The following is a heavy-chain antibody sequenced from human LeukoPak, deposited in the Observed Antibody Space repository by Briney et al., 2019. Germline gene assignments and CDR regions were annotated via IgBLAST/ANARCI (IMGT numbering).Heavy chain of an antibody. V-gene: IGHV3-23*01. D-gene: IGHD2-21*01. CDR1: GFTLSSYA. Sequence: GGSLRLSCAASGFTLSSYAMSWVRQAPGKGLEWVSAISDSGNTYHADSVKGRFTISRDSSKNTLFLQMNRLKPEDAAVYYCAKAPVTTCRGAYCYPFDYWGQGTLVTVSS. CDR2: ISDSGNT. J-gene: IGHJ4*02. CDR3: AKAPVTTCRGAYCYPFDY.